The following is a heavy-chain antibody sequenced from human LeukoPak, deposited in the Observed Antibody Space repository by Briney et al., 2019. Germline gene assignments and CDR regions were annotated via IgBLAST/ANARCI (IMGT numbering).Heavy chain of an antibody. J-gene: IGHJ4*02. Sequence: PGGSLRLSCAASGFTVSSNYMSWVRQAPGKGLEWVSVIYSGGSTYYADSVKGRFTIPRDNSKNTLYLQMNSLRAEDTAVYYCARRLYSSSWSSFDYWGQGTLVTVSS. D-gene: IGHD6-13*01. CDR2: IYSGGST. CDR1: GFTVSSNY. V-gene: IGHV3-53*01. CDR3: ARRLYSSSWSSFDY.